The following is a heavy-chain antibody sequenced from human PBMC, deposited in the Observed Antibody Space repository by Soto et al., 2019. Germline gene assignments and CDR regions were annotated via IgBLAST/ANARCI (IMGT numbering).Heavy chain of an antibody. CDR3: ARVSWREKYGMDV. CDR1: GFTFSESY. CDR2: ITFSGNTV. V-gene: IGHV3-11*01. J-gene: IGHJ6*02. Sequence: GGSLRLSCAASGFTFSESYMSWVRQAPGKGLEWISYITFSGNTVYYADSLKGRFTISRDNAKNSLYLQMNRLGAEDTAVYYCARVSWREKYGMDVWGQGTTVTVSS.